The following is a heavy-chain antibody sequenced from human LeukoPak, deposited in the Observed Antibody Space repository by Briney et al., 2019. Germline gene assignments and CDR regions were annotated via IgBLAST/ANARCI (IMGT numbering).Heavy chain of an antibody. Sequence: GGSLRLSCAASGFTVSSSYMSWVRQAPGKGLEWVSVIYSGGSTYYADSVKGRFTISRDNSKNTLYLQMNSLRAEDTAVYYCARGFSVTTNYYYYGMDVWGQGTTVTVSS. CDR1: GFTVSSSY. CDR3: ARGFSVTTNYYYYGMDV. D-gene: IGHD4-11*01. V-gene: IGHV3-66*01. J-gene: IGHJ6*02. CDR2: IYSGGST.